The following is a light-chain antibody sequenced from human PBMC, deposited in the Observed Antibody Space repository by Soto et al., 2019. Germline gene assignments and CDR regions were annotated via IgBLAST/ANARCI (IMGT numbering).Light chain of an antibody. CDR2: KAS. V-gene: IGKV1-5*03. Sequence: DIQMTQSPSTLSASVGDRVTITCRASQSISSWLAWYQQKPGKAPKLLIYKASSLESRVPSRFSGSGSGTEFTLTISCLQPDDFATYYCQQYSTYPTWTFGQGTKVEIK. CDR3: QQYSTYPTWT. CDR1: QSISSW. J-gene: IGKJ1*01.